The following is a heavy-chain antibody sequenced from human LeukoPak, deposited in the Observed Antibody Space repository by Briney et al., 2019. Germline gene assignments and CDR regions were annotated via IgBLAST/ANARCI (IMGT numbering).Heavy chain of an antibody. V-gene: IGHV3-7*01. J-gene: IGHJ4*02. CDR3: ARDSVVVTDYFDY. Sequence: GGSLRLSCAASGFTFSSYWMSWVRQAPGKGLEWVANIKQDGSEKYYVDSVKGRFTISRDNAKNSLYLQMNSLRAEDTAVYYCARDSVVVTDYFDYWGQGTLVTVSS. D-gene: IGHD2-21*02. CDR2: IKQDGSEK. CDR1: GFTFSSYW.